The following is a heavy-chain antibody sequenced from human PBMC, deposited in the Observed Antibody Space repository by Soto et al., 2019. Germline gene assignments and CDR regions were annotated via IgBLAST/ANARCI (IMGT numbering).Heavy chain of an antibody. CDR3: ARASRGPIVVVPAALYYYGMDV. CDR1: GGTFSSYA. D-gene: IGHD2-2*01. CDR2: IIPIFGTA. V-gene: IGHV1-69*01. J-gene: IGHJ6*02. Sequence: QVQLVQSGAEVKKPGSSVKVSCKASGGTFSSYAISWVRQAPGQGLEWMGGIIPIFGTANYAQKFQGRVTITADESTSTAYMERSSLRSEDTAVYYCARASRGPIVVVPAALYYYGMDVWGQGTTVTVSS.